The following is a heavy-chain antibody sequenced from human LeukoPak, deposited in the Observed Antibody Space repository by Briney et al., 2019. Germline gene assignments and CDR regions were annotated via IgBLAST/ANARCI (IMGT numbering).Heavy chain of an antibody. CDR1: GGSISSYY. CDR2: IYDSEST. D-gene: IGHD1-26*01. Sequence: SETLSLTCTVSGGSISSYYWSWIRQPPGQGLEWIGYIYDSESTNYNPSHKSLVTISVDTSKNQFSLKLSSVTAADTAVYYCARYIVGATTMAFDIWGQGTMVTVSS. V-gene: IGHV4-59*01. CDR3: ARYIVGATTMAFDI. J-gene: IGHJ3*02.